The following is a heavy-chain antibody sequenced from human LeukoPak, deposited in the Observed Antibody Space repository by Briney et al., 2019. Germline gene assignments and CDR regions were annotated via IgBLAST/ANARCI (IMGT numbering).Heavy chain of an antibody. Sequence: GGSLRLSCEASGFTFSSYWMHWVRQTPGKGLMWVARIKSDGSTIYADSVQGRFAISRDNAKNSLYLQMNSLRAEDTAVYYCARALPLIKYSSGPRFDAFDIWGQGTMVTVSS. CDR2: IKSDGST. D-gene: IGHD6-19*01. J-gene: IGHJ3*02. V-gene: IGHV3-74*01. CDR3: ARALPLIKYSSGPRFDAFDI. CDR1: GFTFSSYW.